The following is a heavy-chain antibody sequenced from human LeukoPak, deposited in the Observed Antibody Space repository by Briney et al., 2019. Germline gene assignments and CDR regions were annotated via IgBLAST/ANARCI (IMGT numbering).Heavy chain of an antibody. D-gene: IGHD5-12*01. J-gene: IGHJ4*02. Sequence: GGPLRLSCAASGFTFSSFAMIWVRQAPGKGLEWVSAISGSGGSTYYADSVKGRFTISRDNSKNTLYLQMNSLRAEDTAVYYCAKTSSGYDWPYFDYWGQGTLVTVSS. CDR1: GFTFSSFA. CDR2: ISGSGGST. V-gene: IGHV3-23*01. CDR3: AKTSSGYDWPYFDY.